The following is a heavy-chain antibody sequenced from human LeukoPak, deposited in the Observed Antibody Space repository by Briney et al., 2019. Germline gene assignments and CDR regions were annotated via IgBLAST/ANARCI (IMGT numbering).Heavy chain of an antibody. D-gene: IGHD5-18*01. V-gene: IGHV1-8*01. J-gene: IGHJ4*02. CDR2: MNPNSGNT. CDR1: GYTFTSYD. Sequence: GASVKVSCKASGYTFTSYDINWVRQATGQGLEWMGWMNPNSGNTGYAQKFRGRVTMTRNTSISTAYMELSSLRSEDTAVYYCARSKRIQLWRWGDYWGQGTLVTVSS. CDR3: ARSKRIQLWRWGDY.